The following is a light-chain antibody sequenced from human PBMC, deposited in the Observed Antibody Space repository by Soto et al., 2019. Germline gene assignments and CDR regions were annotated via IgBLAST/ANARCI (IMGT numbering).Light chain of an antibody. CDR3: CSYAGSSTVV. J-gene: IGLJ2*01. CDR1: SSDVGSYNL. CDR2: EVS. V-gene: IGLV2-23*02. Sequence: SVLTQPASVSGSPGQSITISCTGTSSDVGSYNLVSWYQQHPGKAPKLMIYEVSKRPSGVSNRFSGSKSGNTASLTMSGLQAEDEADYYCCSYAGSSTVVFGGGTKLTVL.